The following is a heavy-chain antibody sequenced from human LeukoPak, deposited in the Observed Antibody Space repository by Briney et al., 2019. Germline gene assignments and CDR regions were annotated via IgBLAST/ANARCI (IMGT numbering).Heavy chain of an antibody. CDR3: ARGWFGFWDNNYGDDNAFNI. V-gene: IGHV4-34*01. D-gene: IGHD3-10*01. CDR1: GGSFSGYF. J-gene: IGHJ3*02. Sequence: PSETLSLTCAVNGGSFSGYFWSWIRQVPGKGLEWIGEVNQSGRTNYNPSLKSRVTISVDTSKNQSSLKLSFVTATDTAMYFCARGWFGFWDNNYGDDNAFNIWGHGTMVTVSS. CDR2: VNQSGRT.